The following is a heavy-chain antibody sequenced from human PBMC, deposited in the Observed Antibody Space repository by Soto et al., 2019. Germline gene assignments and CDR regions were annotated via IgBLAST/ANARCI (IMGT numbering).Heavy chain of an antibody. CDR1: GFTFSSYA. CDR3: ARGLTYYYDSSGSYAVDY. D-gene: IGHD3-22*01. V-gene: IGHV3-30-3*01. CDR2: ISYDGSNK. J-gene: IGHJ4*02. Sequence: GGSLRLSCAASGFTFSSYAMHWVRQAPGKGLEWVAVISYDGSNKYYADSVKGRFTISRDNSKNTLYLQMNSLRAEDTAVYSCARGLTYYYDSSGSYAVDYWGQGTLVTVSS.